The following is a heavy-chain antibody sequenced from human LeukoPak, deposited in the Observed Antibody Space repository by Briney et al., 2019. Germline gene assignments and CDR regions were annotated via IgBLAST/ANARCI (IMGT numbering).Heavy chain of an antibody. Sequence: SGPTLVNPTQTLTLICTFSGLSLSTSGMGMGWIRQPPVKALEWLALIYWNDYKSYSPSLKSRLTVTKDTSKNQVVLTMTNMDPVDTATYYCAHRRDYYFDYWGQGTLVTVSS. V-gene: IGHV2-5*01. D-gene: IGHD2-21*02. CDR3: AHRRDYYFDY. J-gene: IGHJ4*02. CDR1: GLSLSTSGMG. CDR2: IYWNDYK.